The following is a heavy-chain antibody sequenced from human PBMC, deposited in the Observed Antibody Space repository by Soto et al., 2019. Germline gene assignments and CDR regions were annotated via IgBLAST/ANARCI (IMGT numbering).Heavy chain of an antibody. V-gene: IGHV3-74*01. D-gene: IGHD2-15*01. CDR3: VRTSLVVAAATREDY. CDR1: GCTFSSYW. CDR2: INSDGSST. J-gene: IGHJ4*02. Sequence: PGGSLILSCAAAGCTFSSYWMHWGRQAPGKGLVWVSRINSDGSSTSYADSVKGRFTISRDNAKNTLYLQMNSLRAEDTAVYYCVRTSLVVAAATREDYWGQGTLVTVSS.